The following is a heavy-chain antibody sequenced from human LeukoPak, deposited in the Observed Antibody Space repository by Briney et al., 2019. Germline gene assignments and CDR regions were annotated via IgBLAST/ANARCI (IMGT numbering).Heavy chain of an antibody. CDR2: ISGGGHNT. V-gene: IGHV3-23*01. Sequence: GGSLRLSCAASGFTFSSYATTWVRQAPGKGLEWVSAISGGGHNTYYADSVKGRITISRDNFKNTVSLEMRSLRADDTAVYYCARDHTKMDPSRVWIPDAFDVWGPGTVVTVSS. D-gene: IGHD5-24*01. J-gene: IGHJ3*01. CDR3: ARDHTKMDPSRVWIPDAFDV. CDR1: GFTFSSYA.